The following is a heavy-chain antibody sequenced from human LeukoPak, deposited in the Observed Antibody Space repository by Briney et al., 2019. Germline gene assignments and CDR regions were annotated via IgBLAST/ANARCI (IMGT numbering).Heavy chain of an antibody. CDR1: GYSFTSYW. D-gene: IGHD3-22*01. CDR2: IYPGDSDT. Sequence: GESLKISCKGSGYSFTSYWIGWVRQLPGKGLEWMGIIYPGDSDTRYSPSFQGQVTISADKSISTAYLQWSSLKASDTAMYYCARLFYYYDSSGYLSEGWFDPWGQGTLVTVSS. J-gene: IGHJ5*02. CDR3: ARLFYYYDSSGYLSEGWFDP. V-gene: IGHV5-51*01.